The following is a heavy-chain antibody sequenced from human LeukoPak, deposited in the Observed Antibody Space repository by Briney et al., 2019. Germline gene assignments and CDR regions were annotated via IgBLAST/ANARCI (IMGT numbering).Heavy chain of an antibody. J-gene: IGHJ4*02. V-gene: IGHV3-23*01. Sequence: GGSLRLSCAASGFTFSSYGMNWVRQAPGKGLEWVSGISGSGGSTYYADSVKGRCTISRDNAKNSLYLQMNSLRAEDTAVYYCARDRGYRFDYWGQGTLVTVSS. CDR3: ARDRGYRFDY. D-gene: IGHD5-18*01. CDR1: GFTFSSYG. CDR2: ISGSGGST.